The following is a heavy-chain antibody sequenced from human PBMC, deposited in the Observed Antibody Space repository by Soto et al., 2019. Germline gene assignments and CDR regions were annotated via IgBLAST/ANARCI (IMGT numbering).Heavy chain of an antibody. Sequence: SETLSLTCAVYGGSFSGYYWSWIRQPPGKGLEWIGEINHSGSTDYNPSLKSRVTISVDTSKNQFSLKLSSVTAADTAVYYCARGGGITGTKFYLYYYYGMDVWGQGTTVTVSS. D-gene: IGHD1-20*01. CDR3: ARGGGITGTKFYLYYYYGMDV. CDR2: INHSGST. V-gene: IGHV4-34*01. J-gene: IGHJ6*02. CDR1: GGSFSGYY.